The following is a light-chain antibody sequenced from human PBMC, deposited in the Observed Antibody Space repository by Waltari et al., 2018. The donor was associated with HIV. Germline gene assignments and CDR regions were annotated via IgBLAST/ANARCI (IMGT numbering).Light chain of an antibody. CDR3: AAWDDSLIGPV. CDR1: SSKLGSNT. V-gene: IGLV1-44*01. J-gene: IGLJ3*02. CDR2: SNN. Sequence: QSVLTQPPSASGPPGQRVTISCSGSSSKLGSNTETLHQQLPGTAPKLLIYSNNQRPSGVPDRLSGSKSGTSASLAISGLQSEDEANYYCAAWDDSLIGPVFGGGTKLTVL.